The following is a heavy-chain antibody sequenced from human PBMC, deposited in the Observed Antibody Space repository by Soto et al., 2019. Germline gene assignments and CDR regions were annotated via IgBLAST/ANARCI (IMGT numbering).Heavy chain of an antibody. V-gene: IGHV5-10-1*01. D-gene: IGHD3-22*01. Sequence: PGESLKISCQASGYTFINNWIGWVRQKPGKGLEWMGRIDPSDSQTYYSPSFRGHVTISVTKSITTVFLQWSSLRASDTAMYYCARQIYDSDTGPNFQYYFDSWGQGTPVTVSS. CDR3: ARQIYDSDTGPNFQYYFDS. CDR2: IDPSDSQT. J-gene: IGHJ4*02. CDR1: GYTFINNW.